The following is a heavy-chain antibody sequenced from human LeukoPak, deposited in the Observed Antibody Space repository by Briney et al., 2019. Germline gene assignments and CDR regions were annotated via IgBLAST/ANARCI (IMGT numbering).Heavy chain of an antibody. D-gene: IGHD3-22*01. CDR1: GFTFTSSA. V-gene: IGHV1-58*02. Sequence: ASVKVSCKAAGFTFTSSAMQWVGQARGQRLEGLGWIVVGSGNTNYAQKFQERVTITRDMSTSTAYMELSSLRSEDTAVYYCAASPHYYDSSGPYGYWGQGTLVTVSS. J-gene: IGHJ4*02. CDR2: IVVGSGNT. CDR3: AASPHYYDSSGPYGY.